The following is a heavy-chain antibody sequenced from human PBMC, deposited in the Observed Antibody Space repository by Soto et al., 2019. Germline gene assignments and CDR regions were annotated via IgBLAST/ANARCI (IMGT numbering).Heavy chain of an antibody. J-gene: IGHJ6*02. Sequence: EVQLVESGGGLVKPRGSLRLSCAASGFTFSSYSMNWVRQAPGKGLEWVSSISSSSSYIYYADSVKGRFTISRDNAKNSLYLQMNSLRAEDTAVYYCARETGYSSGWYDANYYYGMDVWGQGTTVTVSS. CDR2: ISSSSSYI. CDR3: ARETGYSSGWYDANYYYGMDV. V-gene: IGHV3-21*01. D-gene: IGHD6-19*01. CDR1: GFTFSSYS.